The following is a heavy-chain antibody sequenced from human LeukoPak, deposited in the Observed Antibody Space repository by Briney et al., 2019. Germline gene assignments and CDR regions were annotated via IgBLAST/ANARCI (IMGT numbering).Heavy chain of an antibody. D-gene: IGHD6-25*01. CDR1: GGTFSSYT. J-gene: IGHJ4*02. Sequence: SVKVSFKASGGTFSSYTISWVRQAPGQGLEWMGRIIPILGIANYAQKFQGRVTITADKSTSTAYMELSSLRSEDTAVYYCARESPVYSSASAFFDYWGQGTLVTVSS. CDR2: IIPILGIA. V-gene: IGHV1-69*04. CDR3: ARESPVYSSASAFFDY.